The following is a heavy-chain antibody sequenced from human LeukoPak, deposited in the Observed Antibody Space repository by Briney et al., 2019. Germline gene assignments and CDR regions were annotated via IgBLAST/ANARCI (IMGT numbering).Heavy chain of an antibody. D-gene: IGHD1-1*01. CDR3: ARVSNWNVYYYYYMDV. V-gene: IGHV4-39*07. Sequence: SETLSLTCTVSGGSISSSSYYWGWIRQPPGKGLEWIGSIYYSGSTYYNPSLKSRVTISVDTSKNQFSLKLSSVTAADTAVYYCARVSNWNVYYYYYMDVWGKGTTVTISS. CDR2: IYYSGST. CDR1: GGSISSSSYY. J-gene: IGHJ6*03.